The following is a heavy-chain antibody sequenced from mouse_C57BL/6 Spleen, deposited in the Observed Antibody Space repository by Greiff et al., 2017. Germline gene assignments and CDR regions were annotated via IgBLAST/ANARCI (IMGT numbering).Heavy chain of an antibody. Sequence: VQLQQSGPELVKPGASVKISCKASGYAFSSSWMNWVKQRPGKGLEWIGRIYPGDGDTNYNGKFKGKATLTADKSSSTAYMLLSSLTSEDSAVYFCARTYDGYPYWYFDVWGTGTTVTVSS. CDR2: IYPGDGDT. CDR1: GYAFSSSW. J-gene: IGHJ1*03. V-gene: IGHV1-82*01. D-gene: IGHD2-3*01. CDR3: ARTYDGYPYWYFDV.